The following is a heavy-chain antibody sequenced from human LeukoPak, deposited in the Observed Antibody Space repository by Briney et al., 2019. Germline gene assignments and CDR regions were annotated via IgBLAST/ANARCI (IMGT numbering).Heavy chain of an antibody. D-gene: IGHD3-10*01. CDR3: ARAIPSLLWFGELDAFDI. Sequence: QTGGSLRLSCAASGFTFSSYDMHWVRQPTRKGLEWVSAITTAGDTYYPGSVKGRFTISRENAKNSLYLQMNSLRAGDTAVYYCARAIPSLLWFGELDAFDIWGQGTMVTVSS. J-gene: IGHJ3*02. V-gene: IGHV3-13*01. CDR2: ITTAGDT. CDR1: GFTFSSYD.